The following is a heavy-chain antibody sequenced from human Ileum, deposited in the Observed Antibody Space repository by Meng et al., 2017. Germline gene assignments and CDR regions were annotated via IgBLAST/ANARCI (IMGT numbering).Heavy chain of an antibody. CDR1: GYIFTSYD. CDR2: MNTFSGNT. CDR3: AIRFIRGHPLDN. Sequence: ASVKVSCKASGYIFTSYDINWVRQATGQGLEWMGWMNTFSGNTGYAQKFQGRVTMTRNTSISTAYMELNSLRSEDTAVYYCAIRFIRGHPLDNWGQGSLVTVSS. V-gene: IGHV1-8*01. J-gene: IGHJ4*02. D-gene: IGHD3-10*01.